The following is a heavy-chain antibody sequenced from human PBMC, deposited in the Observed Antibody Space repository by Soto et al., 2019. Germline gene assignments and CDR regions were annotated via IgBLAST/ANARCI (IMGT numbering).Heavy chain of an antibody. D-gene: IGHD4-17*01. CDR2: IYYSGST. Sequence: QVQLQESGPGLVKPSQTLSLTCTVSGGSISSGGYYWSWIRQHPGKGLEWIGYIYYSGSTYYNPSLKSRVTISVDTSKNQFSLKLSSVTAADTAMYYCARGEVATVTTPGNWFDPWGQGTLVTVSS. V-gene: IGHV4-31*03. J-gene: IGHJ5*02. CDR1: GGSISSGGYY. CDR3: ARGEVATVTTPGNWFDP.